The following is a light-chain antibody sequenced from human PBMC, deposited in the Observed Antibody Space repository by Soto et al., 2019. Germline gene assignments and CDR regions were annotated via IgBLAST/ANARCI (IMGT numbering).Light chain of an antibody. J-gene: IGLJ1*01. CDR3: AAWDDSLSGFYV. Sequence: QSVLAQPPSASGTPGQRVTISCSGSSSNIGSNTVNWYQQLPGTAPKLLIYSNNQRPSGVPDRFSGSKSGTSASLAISGLQSEDEADYHCAAWDDSLSGFYVFGTGTKVTVL. V-gene: IGLV1-44*01. CDR2: SNN. CDR1: SSNIGSNT.